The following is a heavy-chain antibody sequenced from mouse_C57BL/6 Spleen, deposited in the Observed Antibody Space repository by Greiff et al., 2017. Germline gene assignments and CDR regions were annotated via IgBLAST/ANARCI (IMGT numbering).Heavy chain of an antibody. V-gene: IGHV1-19*01. CDR3: AREEVWQAGFAY. D-gene: IGHD2-10*02. CDR1: GYTFTDYY. CDR2: INPYNGGT. J-gene: IGHJ3*01. Sequence: VQLQQSGPVLVKPGASVKMSCKASGYTFTDYYMNWVKQSHGKSLEWIGVINPYNGGTSYNQKFKGKATLTVDKSSSTAYMELNSLTSEDSAVYYCAREEVWQAGFAYWGQGTLVTVSA.